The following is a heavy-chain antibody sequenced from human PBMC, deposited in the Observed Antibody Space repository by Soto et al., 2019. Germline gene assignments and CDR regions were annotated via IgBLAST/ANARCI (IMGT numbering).Heavy chain of an antibody. J-gene: IGHJ3*02. CDR3: ARAGLTGYYYDSGGPQGAFDI. D-gene: IGHD3-22*01. V-gene: IGHV1-69*01. CDR2: IIPIFGTA. CDR1: GGTFSSYA. Sequence: QVQLVQSGAEVKKPGSSVKVSCKASGGTFSSYAISWVRQAPGQGLEWMGGIIPIFGTANYAQKFQGRVTITADESTSTAYMELSSLRSEDTAVYYCARAGLTGYYYDSGGPQGAFDIWGQGTMVTVSS.